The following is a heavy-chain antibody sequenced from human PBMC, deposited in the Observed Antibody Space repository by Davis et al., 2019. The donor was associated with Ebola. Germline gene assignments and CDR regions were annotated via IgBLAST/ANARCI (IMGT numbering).Heavy chain of an antibody. CDR3: ARGYTTGTAAGAY. CDR2: INAGNGNT. CDR1: GYTFTRYA. Sequence: AASVKVSCKASGYTFTRYAMHWVRHAPGQRLEWMGWINAGNGNTKYSQKFQGRVTITRDTSASTAYMELSSLRSEDTAVYYCARGYTTGTAAGAYWGQGTLVTVSS. D-gene: IGHD1-1*01. V-gene: IGHV1-3*01. J-gene: IGHJ4*02.